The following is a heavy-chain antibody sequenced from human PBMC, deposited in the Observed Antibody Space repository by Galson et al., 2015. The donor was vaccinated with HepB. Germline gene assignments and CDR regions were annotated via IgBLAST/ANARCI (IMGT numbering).Heavy chain of an antibody. CDR1: GASISNNNYY. V-gene: IGHV4-39*07. J-gene: IGHJ4*02. D-gene: IGHD2-8*01. Sequence: SETLSLTCTVSGASISNNNYYWGWIRQPPGKGLEWIGSIYYSGSTYYNPSLKSRVTISVDTSKNQFSLKLTSVTAADTALYYCVRDRCRRDHYRGFDNWGQGTLVTVSS. CDR2: IYYSGST. CDR3: VRDRCRRDHYRGFDN.